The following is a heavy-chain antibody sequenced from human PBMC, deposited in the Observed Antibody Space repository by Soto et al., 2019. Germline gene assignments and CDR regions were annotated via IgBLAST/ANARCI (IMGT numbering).Heavy chain of an antibody. CDR2: IYTSGSN. CDR3: ASSGSYYQFDY. CDR1: GGSISSYY. Sequence: PSETLSLTCTVSGGSISSYYWSWIRQPAGKVLEWIGRIYTSGSNNYNPSLKSRVTMSVDTSKNQFSLKLSSVTAADTAVYYCASSGSYYQFDYWGQGTLGIVSS. D-gene: IGHD1-26*01. V-gene: IGHV4-4*07. J-gene: IGHJ4*02.